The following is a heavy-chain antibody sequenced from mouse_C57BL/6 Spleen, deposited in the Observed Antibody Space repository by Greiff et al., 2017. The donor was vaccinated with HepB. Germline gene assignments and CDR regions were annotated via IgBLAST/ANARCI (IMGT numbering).Heavy chain of an antibody. CDR2: IRSKSNNYAT. V-gene: IGHV10-1*01. J-gene: IGHJ2*01. Sequence: EVQLVESGGGLVQPKGSLKLSCAASGFSFNTYAMNWVRQAPGKGLEWVARIRSKSNNYATYYADSVKDRFTISRDDSESMLYLQMNNLKTEDTAMYYCVRHGTGKGGYYFDYWGQGTTLTVSS. CDR1: GFSFNTYA. CDR3: VRHGTGKGGYYFDY. D-gene: IGHD4-1*01.